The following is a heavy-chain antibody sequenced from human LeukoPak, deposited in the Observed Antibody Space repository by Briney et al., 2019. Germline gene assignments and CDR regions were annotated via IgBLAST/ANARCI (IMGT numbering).Heavy chain of an antibody. D-gene: IGHD2-21*02. CDR2: IYYSGSA. CDR1: GGSISSYY. Sequence: SETLSLTCTVSGGSISSYYWSWIRQPPGKGLEWIGYIYYSGSANYNPSLKSRVTISLDTSKNQFSLNLNSVTAADTAVYYCARIYCGGDCYSPRGPEANFYYYYMDVWGKGTTVTVSS. V-gene: IGHV4-59*01. J-gene: IGHJ6*03. CDR3: ARIYCGGDCYSPRGPEANFYYYYMDV.